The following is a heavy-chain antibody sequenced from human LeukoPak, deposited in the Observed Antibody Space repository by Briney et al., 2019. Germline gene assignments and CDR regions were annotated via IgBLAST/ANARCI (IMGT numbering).Heavy chain of an antibody. D-gene: IGHD3-16*01. Sequence: SETLSVTCTVSGGSISSDCWSWIRQPPGKGLEWIGYIYHSGSTYYNPSLNSRVTISVDRFKNKFSLKLSSVTAADTAVYYCARSTITFGGAAFGIWGQGTMVTVSS. CDR2: IYHSGST. CDR1: GGSISSDC. CDR3: ARSTITFGGAAFGI. J-gene: IGHJ3*02. V-gene: IGHV4-59*12.